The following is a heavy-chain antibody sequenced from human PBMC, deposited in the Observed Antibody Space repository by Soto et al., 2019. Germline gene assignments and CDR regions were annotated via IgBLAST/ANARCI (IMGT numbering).Heavy chain of an antibody. Sequence: ASVKVSCKASGYTFTSYDINWVRQATGQGLEWMGWMNPNSGNTGYAQKFQGRVTMTRNTSISTAYMELSSLRSEDTAVYYCARAGLGPDQWLRLLNPAYWGQGPWSPSPQ. CDR2: MNPNSGNT. D-gene: IGHD5-12*01. J-gene: IGHJ4*02. CDR1: GYTFTSYD. CDR3: ARAGLGPDQWLRLLNPAY. V-gene: IGHV1-8*02.